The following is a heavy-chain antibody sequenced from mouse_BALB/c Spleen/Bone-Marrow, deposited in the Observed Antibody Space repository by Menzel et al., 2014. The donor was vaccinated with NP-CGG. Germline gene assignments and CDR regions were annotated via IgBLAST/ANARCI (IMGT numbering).Heavy chain of an antibody. J-gene: IGHJ3*01. Sequence: EVQLQESGGGLVQPGGSLKLSCAASGFTFSSYGMSWVRQTPDKRLEMIATINVNGDTTYHPDSGKGRFTISRENVKNTLYLQMSSLRSEDTAMYYCARGYDYSSWFAYWGQGTLVTVSA. D-gene: IGHD2-4*01. CDR2: INVNGDTT. CDR1: GFTFSSYG. CDR3: ARGYDYSSWFAY. V-gene: IGHV5-6-3*01.